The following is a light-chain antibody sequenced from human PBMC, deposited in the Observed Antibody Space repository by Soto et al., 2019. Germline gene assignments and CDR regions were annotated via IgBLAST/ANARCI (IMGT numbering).Light chain of an antibody. Sequence: DIQMTQSPSTLSASVGDRVTITCRASQSVSTWLAWYQQKPGKAPQVXISMASTLESGVPSRFSGSGSGTEFTLTISSLQPDDFANYYCQQYNSHSPWTFGQGTKVDIK. CDR1: QSVSTW. CDR2: MAS. J-gene: IGKJ1*01. V-gene: IGKV1-5*03. CDR3: QQYNSHSPWT.